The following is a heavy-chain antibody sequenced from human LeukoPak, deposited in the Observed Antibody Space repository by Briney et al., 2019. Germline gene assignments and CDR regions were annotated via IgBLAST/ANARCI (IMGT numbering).Heavy chain of an antibody. Sequence: ASVKVSCKASGGTFSSYAISWVRQAPGQGLEWMGGIIPIFGTANYAQKFQGRVTMTIDTSTSTAYMEVRNLRSDDTAVYYCARVEGPSIFGVVDYWGQGTLVTVSS. D-gene: IGHD3-3*02. CDR1: GGTFSSYA. CDR3: ARVEGPSIFGVVDY. J-gene: IGHJ4*02. V-gene: IGHV1-69*05. CDR2: IIPIFGTA.